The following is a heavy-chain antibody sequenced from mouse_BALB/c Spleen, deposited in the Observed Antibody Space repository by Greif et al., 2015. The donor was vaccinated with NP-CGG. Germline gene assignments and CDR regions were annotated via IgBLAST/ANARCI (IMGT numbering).Heavy chain of an antibody. V-gene: IGHV1-7*01. D-gene: IGHD2-1*01. CDR3: ARWGYYGNLNYYAMDY. Sequence: VKVVESGAELAKPGASVKMSCKASGYTFTSYWMHWVKQRPGQGLEWIGYINPSTGYTEYNQKFKDKATLTADKPSSTAYMQLSSLTSEDSAVYYCARWGYYGNLNYYAMDYWGQGTSVTVSS. CDR1: GYTFTSYW. J-gene: IGHJ4*01. CDR2: INPSTGYT.